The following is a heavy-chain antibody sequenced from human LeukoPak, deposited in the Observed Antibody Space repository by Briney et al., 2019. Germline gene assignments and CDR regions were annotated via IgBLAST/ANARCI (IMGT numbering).Heavy chain of an antibody. CDR2: ISRDPSHT. CDR3: ARILQGSGSYGAFDY. V-gene: IGHV3-21*01. D-gene: IGHD3-10*01. CDR1: GFTFSNYA. J-gene: IGHJ4*02. Sequence: GGSLRLSCAASGFTFSNYAMNWVRQAPGKGLEWVSSISRDPSHTYYADSVKGRFTISRDNAQNSLYLQMNSLRVEDTAVYYCARILQGSGSYGAFDYWGQGTLVTVSS.